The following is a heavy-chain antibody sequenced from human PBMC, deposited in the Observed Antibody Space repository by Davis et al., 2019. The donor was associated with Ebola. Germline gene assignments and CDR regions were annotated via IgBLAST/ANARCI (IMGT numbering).Heavy chain of an antibody. CDR3: ARRFMFTSGWYDS. Sequence: PGGSLRLSCKGAGYTFDNYWIGWVRQMPGKGLEWMGIIYPGDADPRYSPSFQGQVTISVDRSNSTAYLHWRSLKASDTAIYYCARRFMFTSGWYDSWGQGTRVTVSS. CDR2: IYPGDADP. J-gene: IGHJ4*02. CDR1: GYTFDNYW. V-gene: IGHV5-51*01. D-gene: IGHD6-19*01.